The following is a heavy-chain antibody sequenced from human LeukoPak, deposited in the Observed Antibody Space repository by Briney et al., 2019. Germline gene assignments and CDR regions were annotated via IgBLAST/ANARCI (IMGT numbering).Heavy chain of an antibody. V-gene: IGHV1-18*01. CDR3: ARDLDSSGYYLSGALDI. D-gene: IGHD3-22*01. CDR2: ISAYNGKT. J-gene: IGHJ3*02. CDR1: GYTFSSYG. Sequence: ASVKVSCKASGYTFSSYGISWVRQAPGQGLEWMGWISAYNGKTNYAQKFQGRVTMTTDTSTSTAYMELWSLRSDDTAVYYCARDLDSSGYYLSGALDIWGKGQGSSSL.